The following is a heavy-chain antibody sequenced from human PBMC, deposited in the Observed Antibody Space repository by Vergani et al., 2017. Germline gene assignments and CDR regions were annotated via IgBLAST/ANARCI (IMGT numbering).Heavy chain of an antibody. CDR2: IYYSGST. Sequence: QVQLQESGPGLVKPSETLSLTCTVSGGSISSYYWSWIRQPPGKGLVWIGYIYYSGSTNYNPSLKSRVTISVDTSKNQFSLKLSSVTAADTAVYYCAKDHSPAAPQMNYYGMDVWGQGTTVTVSS. J-gene: IGHJ6*02. V-gene: IGHV4-59*01. CDR3: AKDHSPAAPQMNYYGMDV. D-gene: IGHD2-2*01. CDR1: GGSISSYY.